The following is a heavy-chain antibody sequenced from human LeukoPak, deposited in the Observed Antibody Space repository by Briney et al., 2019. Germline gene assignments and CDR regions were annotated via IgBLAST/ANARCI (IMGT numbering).Heavy chain of an antibody. V-gene: IGHV1-2*02. J-gene: IGHJ4*02. CDR1: GYTFIGYF. D-gene: IGHD5-12*01. CDR2: ITPNSGGT. CDR3: ARADSAYDFRY. Sequence: AAVQVSSKAAGYTFIGYFMKWGRPAPGQGGEWMGWITPNSGGTNSAQKFPGRVTMTSDTSISTAYMELSSLRSADTAVYYCARADSAYDFRYWGQGTLVTVSS.